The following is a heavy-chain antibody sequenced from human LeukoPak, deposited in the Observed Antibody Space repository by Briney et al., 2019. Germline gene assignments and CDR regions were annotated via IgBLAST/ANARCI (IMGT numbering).Heavy chain of an antibody. CDR3: VRDHYYSFDY. CDR2: ISSSSSAI. J-gene: IGHJ4*02. D-gene: IGHD2/OR15-2a*01. V-gene: IGHV3-48*02. Sequence: PGGSLRHSCAASGFTFCSYSMYWVRQAPGKGREWISYISSSSSAIYYADSVKGRSTISRDNAKNSLYLQMNSLRDEDTAVYYCVRDHYYSFDYWGQGTLVTV. CDR1: GFTFCSYS.